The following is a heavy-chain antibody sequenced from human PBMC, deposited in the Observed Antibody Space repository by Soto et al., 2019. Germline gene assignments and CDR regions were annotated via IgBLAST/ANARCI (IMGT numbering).Heavy chain of an antibody. CDR3: ARGALKVTPWFDP. CDR2: GST. J-gene: IGHJ5*02. Sequence: GSTNYNPSLKSRVTISVDTSKNQFSLKLSSVTAADTAVYYCARGALKVTPWFDPWGQGTLVTVSS. D-gene: IGHD4-4*01. V-gene: IGHV4-59*09.